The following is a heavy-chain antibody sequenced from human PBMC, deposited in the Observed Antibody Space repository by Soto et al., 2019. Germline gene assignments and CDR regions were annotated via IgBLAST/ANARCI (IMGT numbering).Heavy chain of an antibody. D-gene: IGHD6-6*01. CDR3: AREDSSSRVFDY. CDR2: INXNXGXX. J-gene: IGHJ4*02. CDR1: GYTFTGYY. V-gene: IGHV1-2*02. Sequence: ASVKVSCKASGYTFTGYYMHWVRQAPGQGLXWMGXINXNXGXXXYXXXFQGRVTMTRDTSISTAYMELSRLRSEDTAVYYCAREDSSSRVFDYWGQGTLVTVSS.